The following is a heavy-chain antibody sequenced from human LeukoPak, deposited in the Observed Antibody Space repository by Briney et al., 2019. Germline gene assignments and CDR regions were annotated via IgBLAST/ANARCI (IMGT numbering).Heavy chain of an antibody. CDR2: IWYDGSTK. V-gene: IGHV3-33*08. CDR1: GFTFSSYG. D-gene: IGHD2-2*01. Sequence: GGSLRLSCAASGFTFSSYGMHWVRQAPGKGLEWVAAIWYDGSTKYYADAVKGRFTISRDNSKNTLFLQMNSLRAEDTAVYYCARGGYCSRTTCSNYNGMDVWGQGTTVTVSS. CDR3: ARGGYCSRTTCSNYNGMDV. J-gene: IGHJ6*02.